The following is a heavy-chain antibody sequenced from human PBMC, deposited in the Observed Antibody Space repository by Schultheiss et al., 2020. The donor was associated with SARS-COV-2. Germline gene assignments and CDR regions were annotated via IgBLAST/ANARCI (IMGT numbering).Heavy chain of an antibody. Sequence: ASVKVSCKASGYTFTSYGISWVRQAPGQGLEWMGWISAYNGNTNYAQKLQGRVTMTEDTSTDTAYMELSSLRSEDTAVYYCAVYYYGSGGGYYFDYWGQGTLVTVSS. CDR1: GYTFTSYG. CDR2: ISAYNGNT. D-gene: IGHD3-10*01. J-gene: IGHJ4*02. CDR3: AVYYYGSGGGYYFDY. V-gene: IGHV1-18*01.